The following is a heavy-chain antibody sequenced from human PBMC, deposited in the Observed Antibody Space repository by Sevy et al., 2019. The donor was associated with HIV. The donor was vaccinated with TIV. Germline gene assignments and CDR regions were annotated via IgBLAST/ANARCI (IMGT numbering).Heavy chain of an antibody. CDR3: ARDLEEWELRYLGY. J-gene: IGHJ4*02. V-gene: IGHV3-33*01. D-gene: IGHD1-26*01. CDR2: IWYDGKNA. CDR1: GFTFSSFG. Sequence: GGSLRLSCAASGFTFSSFGMYWARQAPGEGLEWVAIIWYDGKNALYGDSVKGRFTISRDNSKNTLYLQMNSLRAEDTAVYYCARDLEEWELRYLGYWGQGTLVTVSS.